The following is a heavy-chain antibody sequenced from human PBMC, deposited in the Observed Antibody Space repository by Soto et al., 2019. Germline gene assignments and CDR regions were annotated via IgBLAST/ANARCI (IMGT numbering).Heavy chain of an antibody. J-gene: IGHJ4*02. D-gene: IGHD2-8*01. Sequence: GGSLRLSCAASGFTLDNGMTWVRQAPGKGLEWISTIDYSGTNTHYADSVKGRFTISRDKSRNTVALQMSNLRAEDAALYYCVSWVSAHFDNWGQGTLVTVSS. V-gene: IGHV3-23*05. CDR1: GFTLDNG. CDR2: IDYSGTNT. CDR3: VSWVSAHFDN.